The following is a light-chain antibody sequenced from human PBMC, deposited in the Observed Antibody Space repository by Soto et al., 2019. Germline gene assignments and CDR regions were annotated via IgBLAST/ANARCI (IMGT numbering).Light chain of an antibody. CDR2: GVT. J-gene: IGLJ1*01. V-gene: IGLV2-14*03. Sequence: QSALTQPTSVSGSPGQSITISCTGNHNDIGTYDYVSWYQQHPGRAPRLLIHGVTTRPSGISDRFSASKSGLTASLTISGLQPEDEADYYCSSFTSNRIYGFGPGTKSPS. CDR1: HNDIGTYDY. CDR3: SSFTSNRIYG.